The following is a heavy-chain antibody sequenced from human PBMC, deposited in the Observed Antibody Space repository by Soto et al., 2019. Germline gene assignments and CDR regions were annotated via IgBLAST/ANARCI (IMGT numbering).Heavy chain of an antibody. CDR3: TSGGSDRSAKYYYYYYGMDV. D-gene: IGHD2-15*01. CDR2: IRSKAYGGTT. J-gene: IGHJ6*02. V-gene: IGHV3-49*04. CDR1: GFTFGDYA. Sequence: HPGGSLRLSCTASGFTFGDYAMSWVRQAPGKGLEWVGFIRSKAYGGTTEYAASVKGRFTISRDDSKSIAYLQMNSLKTEDTAVYYCTSGGSDRSAKYYYYYYGMDVWGQGTTVTVYS.